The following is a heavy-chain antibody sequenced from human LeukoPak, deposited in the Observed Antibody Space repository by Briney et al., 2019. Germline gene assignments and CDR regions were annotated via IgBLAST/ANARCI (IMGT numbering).Heavy chain of an antibody. CDR3: TRLGSGSYYLGLDY. Sequence: SQTLSLTCTASDGSISSYYWSWIRQPPGKGLEWIGYIYYSGSTNYNPSLKCRVTISVDTSKNHFSLKLSSVTTADTAVYYCTRLGSGSYYLGLDYCGQRTLVTVSS. D-gene: IGHD3-10*01. CDR2: IYYSGST. V-gene: IGHV4-59*08. J-gene: IGHJ4*02. CDR1: DGSISSYY.